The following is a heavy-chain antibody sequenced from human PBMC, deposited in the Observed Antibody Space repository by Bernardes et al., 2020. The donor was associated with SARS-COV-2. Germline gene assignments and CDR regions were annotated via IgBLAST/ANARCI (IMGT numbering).Heavy chain of an antibody. Sequence: GGSLRLSCAASGFTFGSYWMHWVRQAPGKGLVWVSRIDSGGRSTTYTDSVKGRFTITRDNARNTRYLQMISLGVEDTAVYYCVRGPSIDYGPFEYWGQGALVTVSS. V-gene: IGHV3-74*03. CDR3: VRGPSIDYGPFEY. CDR1: GFTFGSYW. J-gene: IGHJ4*02. D-gene: IGHD4-17*01. CDR2: IDSGGRST.